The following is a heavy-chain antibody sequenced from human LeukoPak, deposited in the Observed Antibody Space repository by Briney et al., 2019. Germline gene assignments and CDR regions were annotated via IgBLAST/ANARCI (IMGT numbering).Heavy chain of an antibody. CDR1: GFTFSSYS. CDR2: ISSSGSTI. V-gene: IGHV3-48*04. D-gene: IGHD6-13*01. CDR3: ASAPGIAAAGKRYFDL. Sequence: PGGSLRLSCAASGFTFSSYSMSWIRQAPGKGLEWVSYISSSGSTIYYADSVKGRFTISRDNAKNSLYLQMNSLRAEDTAVYYCASAPGIAAAGKRYFDLWGRGTLVTVSS. J-gene: IGHJ2*01.